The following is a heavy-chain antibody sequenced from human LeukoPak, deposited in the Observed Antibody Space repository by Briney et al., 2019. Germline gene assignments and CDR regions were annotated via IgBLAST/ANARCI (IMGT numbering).Heavy chain of an antibody. V-gene: IGHV3-33*01. CDR2: IWYDGSNK. Sequence: GGXLRLSCAASGFTFSSYGMHWVRQAPGKGLEWVAVIWYDGSNKYYADSVKGRFTISRDNSKNTLYLQMNSLRAEDTAVYYCGRKSPRISFDYWGQGTLVTVSS. CDR3: GRKSPRISFDY. CDR1: GFTFSSYG. D-gene: IGHD1-14*01. J-gene: IGHJ4*02.